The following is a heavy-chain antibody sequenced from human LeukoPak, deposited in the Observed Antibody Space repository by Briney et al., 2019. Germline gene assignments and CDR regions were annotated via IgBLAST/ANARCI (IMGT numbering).Heavy chain of an antibody. CDR1: GGSISSGDYY. V-gene: IGHV4-30-4*01. D-gene: IGHD2-21*02. J-gene: IGHJ5*02. Sequence: PSQTLSLTCTVSGGSISSGDYYWSWIRQPPGKGLEWIGYIYYSGSTYYNPSLKSRVTISVDTSKNQFFLKLSSVTAADTAVYYCARGHIVVVTAQLNWFDPWGQGTLVTVSS. CDR2: IYYSGST. CDR3: ARGHIVVVTAQLNWFDP.